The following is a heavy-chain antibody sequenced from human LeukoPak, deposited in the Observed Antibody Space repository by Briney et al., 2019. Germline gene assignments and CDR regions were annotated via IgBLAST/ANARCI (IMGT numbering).Heavy chain of an antibody. CDR3: ARGLGYFDY. J-gene: IGHJ4*02. V-gene: IGHV4-59*01. CDR1: GGSISSYY. CDR2: IYYSGST. Sequence: SETLSLTCTVSGGSISSYYWSWIRQPPGKGLEWIGYIYYSGSTNYNPSLKSRVTIPVDTSKSQYSLKLSSVTAADTAVYYCARGLGYFDYWGQGTLVTVSS.